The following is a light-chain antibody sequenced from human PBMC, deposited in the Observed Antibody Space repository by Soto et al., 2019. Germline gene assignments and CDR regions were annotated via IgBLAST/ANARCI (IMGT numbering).Light chain of an antibody. Sequence: DIQMTQSPSSLSASVGDRVTITCRARQRFSNYLAWYQQKPGKVPKLLIYAASTLQSGVPSRFSGSGSGTDFTLTISSLQPEDVATYYCQRYNSAPWTFGQGTKVEIK. J-gene: IGKJ1*01. CDR2: AAS. CDR1: QRFSNY. CDR3: QRYNSAPWT. V-gene: IGKV1-27*01.